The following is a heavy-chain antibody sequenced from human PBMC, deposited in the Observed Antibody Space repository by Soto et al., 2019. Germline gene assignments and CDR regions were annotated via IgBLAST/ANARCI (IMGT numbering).Heavy chain of an antibody. CDR3: AREGGGGTVFFGYFDY. V-gene: IGHV3-33*01. J-gene: IGHJ4*02. Sequence: PGGSLRLSCAVSGIIFTGYGMHWVRQVPGKGLEWVAVIRFDGSNIYYADFVKGRFTISRDNSKNTLYLQMNSLRAEDTAVYYCAREGGGGTVFFGYFDYWGQGGLVTVSS. D-gene: IGHD3-16*01. CDR2: IRFDGSNI. CDR1: GIIFTGYG.